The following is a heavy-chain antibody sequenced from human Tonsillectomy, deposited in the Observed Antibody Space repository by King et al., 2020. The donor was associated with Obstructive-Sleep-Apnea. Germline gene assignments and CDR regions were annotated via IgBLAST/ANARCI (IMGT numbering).Heavy chain of an antibody. J-gene: IGHJ2*01. D-gene: IGHD7-27*01. Sequence: QLVQSGAEVKTPGESLKISCKGSGYRFSNYWIGWVRQMPGKGLEWMWIIYPGDSDTRYSPSFQGQFTISADKSISTSYLQWSSLKASDTAMYYCARRGGTGDSWYFDLWGRGTLVTVSS. CDR2: IYPGDSDT. CDR1: GYRFSNYW. CDR3: ARRGGTGDSWYFDL. V-gene: IGHV5-51*01.